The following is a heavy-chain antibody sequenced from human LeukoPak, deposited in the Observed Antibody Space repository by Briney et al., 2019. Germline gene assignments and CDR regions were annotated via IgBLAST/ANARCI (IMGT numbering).Heavy chain of an antibody. V-gene: IGHV3-7*01. CDR1: GFTFSSYW. Sequence: GGSLRLSCVAPGFTFSSYWMTWVRQAPGKGLEWVANIKQDGSETYYVDSVKGRFTISGDNAKNSLYLQMNSLRAEDTAVYYCARSGIFYVWGKGTTVTVSS. D-gene: IGHD2-15*01. J-gene: IGHJ6*04. CDR2: IKQDGSET. CDR3: ARSGIFYV.